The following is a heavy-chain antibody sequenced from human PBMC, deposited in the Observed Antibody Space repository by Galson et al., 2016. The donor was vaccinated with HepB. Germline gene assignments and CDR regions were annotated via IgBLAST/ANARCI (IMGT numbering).Heavy chain of an antibody. V-gene: IGHV3-15*01. CDR1: GFTFSVAW. CDR2: IRDKTDGGPG. Sequence: SLRLSCAASGFTFSVAWLSWVRQAPGEGLAWVGRIRDKTDGGPGDYAAPVKGRFTIPRDDSKNTLYLDMNSLQTEDTPVYYCTTVTHFTLGGQGILVTVSS. J-gene: IGHJ4*02. CDR3: TTVTHFTL.